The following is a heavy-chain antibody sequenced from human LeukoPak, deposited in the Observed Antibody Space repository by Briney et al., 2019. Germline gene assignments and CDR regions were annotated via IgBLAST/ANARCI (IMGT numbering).Heavy chain of an antibody. J-gene: IGHJ2*01. Sequence: ASVKVSCKASGGTFSSYAISWVRQAPGQGLEWMGGIIPIFGTANYAQKFQGRVTITADESTSTAYMELSSLRSEDTAEYYCARKITIFGVVSDWYFDLWGRGTLVTVSS. V-gene: IGHV1-69*13. CDR2: IIPIFGTA. CDR1: GGTFSSYA. CDR3: ARKITIFGVVSDWYFDL. D-gene: IGHD3-3*01.